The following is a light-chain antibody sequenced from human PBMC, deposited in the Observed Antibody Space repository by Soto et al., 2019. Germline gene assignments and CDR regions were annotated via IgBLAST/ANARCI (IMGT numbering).Light chain of an antibody. CDR3: QQYNNWPIT. J-gene: IGKJ5*01. CDR1: PSVSSN. CDR2: GAS. V-gene: IGKV3-15*01. Sequence: EIVMTQSPATLSVSPGERATLSCRASPSVSSNLAWYQQKPGQAPRLLIYGASTSATGIPARFSGSGSGTEFTLTISSLQSEDFAVYYCQQYNNWPITFGQGTRLEIK.